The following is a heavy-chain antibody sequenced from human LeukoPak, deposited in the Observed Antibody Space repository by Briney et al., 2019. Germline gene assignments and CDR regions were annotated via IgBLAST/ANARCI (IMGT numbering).Heavy chain of an antibody. CDR1: GFSFDDYA. J-gene: IGHJ6*03. CDR3: AREGVYSNYVVFYYYMDV. D-gene: IGHD4-11*01. CDR2: ISWNSGSI. Sequence: GGSLRLSCAASGFSFDDYAMHWVRQVPGKGLEWVSGISWNSGSIGYADSVKGRFTISRDNAKNSLFLQMNSLRAEDTALYYCAREGVYSNYVVFYYYMDVWGKGTTVTVSS. V-gene: IGHV3-9*01.